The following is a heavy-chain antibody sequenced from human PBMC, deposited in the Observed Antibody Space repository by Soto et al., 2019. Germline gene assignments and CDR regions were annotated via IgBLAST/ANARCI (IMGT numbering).Heavy chain of an antibody. CDR2: ISDDGRSE. V-gene: IGHV3-30*18. CDR3: AKQSDDAGVVDY. Sequence: GGSLRLSCVASAFSFKSYGMQWIRQAPGKGLEWVALISDDGRSEYYANSVKGRFTISRDNSKNTLYLQMVRLRPEDTAVYYCAKQSDDAGVVDYWGLGSLVTVSS. CDR1: AFSFKSYG. D-gene: IGHD2-8*01. J-gene: IGHJ4*02.